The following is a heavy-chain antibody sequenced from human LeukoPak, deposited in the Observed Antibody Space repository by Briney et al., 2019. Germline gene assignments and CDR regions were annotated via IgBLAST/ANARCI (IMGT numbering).Heavy chain of an antibody. Sequence: GASVKVSCKASGYTFTVHYMHWVRQAPGQGLEWMGWINPNNGGTNYAQKFQGRFTMTRDTSISTAYMELSRLRSDDTAVYYCARGYALYSGRYIDFDYWGQGTLVTVSS. CDR1: GYTFTVHY. V-gene: IGHV1-2*02. CDR2: INPNNGGT. CDR3: ARGYALYSGRYIDFDY. J-gene: IGHJ4*02. D-gene: IGHD1-26*01.